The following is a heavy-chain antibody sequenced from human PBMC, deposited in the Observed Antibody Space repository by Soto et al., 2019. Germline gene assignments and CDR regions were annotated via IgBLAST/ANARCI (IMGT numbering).Heavy chain of an antibody. J-gene: IGHJ4*02. Sequence: QVQLVQSGAEVKKPGASVKVSCKASGYTFTSYDINWVRQATGQGLEWMGWMNPNSGNTGYAQKFQGRVTMTRNTSISTAYMELSSLRSEDTAVYYCARGLHSSSWYPCGPTHYYFDYWGQGTLVTVSS. CDR2: MNPNSGNT. D-gene: IGHD6-13*01. CDR3: ARGLHSSSWYPCGPTHYYFDY. CDR1: GYTFTSYD. V-gene: IGHV1-8*01.